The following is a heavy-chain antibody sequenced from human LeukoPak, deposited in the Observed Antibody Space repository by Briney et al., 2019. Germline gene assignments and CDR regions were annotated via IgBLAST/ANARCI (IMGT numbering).Heavy chain of an antibody. Sequence: PGGSLRLSCAASGFTFSSYEMNWVRQAPGKGLEWVSYISSSGSTIYYADSVKGRFTISRDNAKNSLYLQTNSLRAEDTAVYYCARDVGAGWFDPWGQGTLVTVSS. D-gene: IGHD1-26*01. CDR3: ARDVGAGWFDP. CDR1: GFTFSSYE. V-gene: IGHV3-48*03. CDR2: ISSSGSTI. J-gene: IGHJ5*02.